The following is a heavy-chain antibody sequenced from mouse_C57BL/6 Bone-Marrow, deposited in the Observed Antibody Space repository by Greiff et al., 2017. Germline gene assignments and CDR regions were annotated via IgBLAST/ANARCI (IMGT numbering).Heavy chain of an antibody. J-gene: IGHJ4*01. Sequence: VQLQQSGAELVRPGASVKLSCTASGFNIKDDYMHWVKQRPEQGLEWIGWIDPENGDTEYASKFQGKATITADTSANTAYLQLSSLTSEDTAVYYCTTGYGNYGFYAMDYWGRGTSVTVSS. CDR2: IDPENGDT. D-gene: IGHD2-10*02. V-gene: IGHV14-4*01. CDR1: GFNIKDDY. CDR3: TTGYGNYGFYAMDY.